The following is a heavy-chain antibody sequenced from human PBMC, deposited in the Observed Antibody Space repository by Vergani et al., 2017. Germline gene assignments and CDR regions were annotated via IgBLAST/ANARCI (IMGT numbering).Heavy chain of an antibody. CDR3: ARDLDYYGSGSYYKDY. V-gene: IGHV4-39*07. CDR2: IYYSGST. J-gene: IGHJ4*02. D-gene: IGHD3-10*01. Sequence: QLQLQESGPGLVKPSETLSLTCTVSGGSISSSSYYWGWIRQPPGKGLEWIGSIYYSGSTYYNPSLKSRVTISVDTSKNQFSLKLSSVTAADTAVYYCARDLDYYGSGSYYKDYWGQGTLVTVSS. CDR1: GGSISSSSYY.